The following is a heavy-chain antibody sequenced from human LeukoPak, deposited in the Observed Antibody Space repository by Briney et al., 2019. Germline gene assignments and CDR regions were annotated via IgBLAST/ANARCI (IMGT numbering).Heavy chain of an antibody. CDR1: GFTSDIYG. Sequence: PGGSLRLSCAASGFTSDIYGMNWVRQAPGKGLEWISYISSDRNVIYYADSVKGRFTISRDNAKYSLYLQMSSLRAEDTAVYYCAGSKYPEPQDLNFWGQGTLVAVSS. CDR2: ISSDRNVI. D-gene: IGHD4-11*01. CDR3: AGSKYPEPQDLNF. V-gene: IGHV3-48*03. J-gene: IGHJ4*02.